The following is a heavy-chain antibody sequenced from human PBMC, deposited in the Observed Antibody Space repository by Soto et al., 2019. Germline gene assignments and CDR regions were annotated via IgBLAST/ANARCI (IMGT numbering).Heavy chain of an antibody. D-gene: IGHD3-10*01. J-gene: IGHJ5*02. CDR1: GGSISSSDSS. CDR2: IDYSGGT. Sequence: SETLSLTFTVSGGSISSSDSSWGWIRRPPGKGLEWVGTIDYSGGTTYNPSLESRVTISVDTAKNQFSLRLSVVTAADTAVYYCARRTPLYAAESSRFDPLGQGALVTVSS. V-gene: IGHV4-39*01. CDR3: ARRTPLYAAESSRFDP.